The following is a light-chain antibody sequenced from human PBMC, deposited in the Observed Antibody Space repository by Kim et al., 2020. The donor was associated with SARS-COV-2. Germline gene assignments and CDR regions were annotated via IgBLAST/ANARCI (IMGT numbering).Light chain of an antibody. CDR1: QSIGDS. Sequence: VTPKENVTITCRASQSIGDSIHWYQQKPDQSPKLLIKYASQSVSGVPSRFSGSGSGTDFTLTIKGLEAEDAAAYYCHQSNTLPRTFGQGTKVDIK. J-gene: IGKJ1*01. CDR3: HQSNTLPRT. CDR2: YAS. V-gene: IGKV6D-21*02.